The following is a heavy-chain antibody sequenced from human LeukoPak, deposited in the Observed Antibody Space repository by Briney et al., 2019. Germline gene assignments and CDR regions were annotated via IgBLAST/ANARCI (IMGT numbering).Heavy chain of an antibody. D-gene: IGHD7-27*01. Sequence: VASVKVSFKASGYTFISYGISWVRQAPGQGLAWMGWINPKSGGTNYAQKFQGRVTMTRDTSINTAYMELGRLRSDDTAVYYCAPTGDRKYYFDYWGQGTLVTVSS. J-gene: IGHJ4*02. CDR1: GYTFISYG. V-gene: IGHV1-2*02. CDR3: APTGDRKYYFDY. CDR2: INPKSGGT.